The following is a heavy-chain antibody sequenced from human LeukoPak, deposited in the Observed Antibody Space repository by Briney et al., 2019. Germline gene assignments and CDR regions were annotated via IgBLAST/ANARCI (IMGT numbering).Heavy chain of an antibody. CDR1: GFTFSKFA. CDR2: ISYDGSDK. J-gene: IGHJ2*01. Sequence: GRSLRLSCAAAGFTFSKFAMHWVRQAPGKGLEWVAVISYDGSDKYYADSVKGRFTISRDNSKNTLYLQMNSLRTEDTAVYYCARRWYFDLWGRGTLVTVSS. V-gene: IGHV3-30*04. CDR3: ARRWYFDL.